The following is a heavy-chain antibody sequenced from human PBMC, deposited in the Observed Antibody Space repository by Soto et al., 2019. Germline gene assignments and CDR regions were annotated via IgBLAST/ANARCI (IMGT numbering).Heavy chain of an antibody. CDR1: GYTFPSYV. J-gene: IGHJ6*02. CDR2: MNPNSGNT. Sequence: QGQRGQPGAEGKKPGASVKVSCRASGYTFPSYVFNWVRQATGQGLEWMGWMNPNSGNTGYAQKFQGRVTMTRNTSISTAYMELSSLRSEDTAVYYCAREKTSYGMDVWGQGTTVTVSS. CDR3: AREKTSYGMDV. V-gene: IGHV1-8*01.